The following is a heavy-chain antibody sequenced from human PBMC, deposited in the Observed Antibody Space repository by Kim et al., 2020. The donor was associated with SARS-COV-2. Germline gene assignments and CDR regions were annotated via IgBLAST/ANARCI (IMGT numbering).Heavy chain of an antibody. Sequence: GGSLRLSCAVSGFTFSNYWMSWVRQAPGKVLEWVANIKQHGNEKHYVDSVKGRFTISGDNAKKSLYLQMNSLRAEDTAVYYCARYNSRNYGMDVWGQGTTVTVSS. CDR1: GFTFSNYW. V-gene: IGHV3-7*03. CDR2: IKQHGNEK. J-gene: IGHJ6*02. CDR3: ARYNSRNYGMDV. D-gene: IGHD6-13*01.